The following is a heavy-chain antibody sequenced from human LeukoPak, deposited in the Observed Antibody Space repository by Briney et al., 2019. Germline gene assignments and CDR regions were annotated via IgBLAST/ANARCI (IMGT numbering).Heavy chain of an antibody. D-gene: IGHD4-17*01. J-gene: IGHJ4*02. CDR1: GYTFTGYY. V-gene: IGHV1-2*02. CDR2: INPNSGGT. Sequence: ASVKVSCKASGYTFTGYYMHWVRQAPGQGLEWMGWINPNSGGTNYAQKFQGRVTMTRDTSISTAYMELSRLRSDDTAVYYCARDAPSYGDYNFDYWGQGTLVTVSS. CDR3: ARDAPSYGDYNFDY.